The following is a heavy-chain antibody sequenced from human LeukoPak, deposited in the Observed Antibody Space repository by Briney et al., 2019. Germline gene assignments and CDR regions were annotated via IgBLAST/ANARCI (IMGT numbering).Heavy chain of an antibody. D-gene: IGHD1-26*01. Sequence: GGSLRLSCAASGFTFSNFAMRWVRVTPGKGLEWGSSISGSGATSFSADSVKGRFIIARDNSKSTLYLQMNSLRVEDTAVYYCAKGWGGTGRNFFDYWGQGTQVTVSS. V-gene: IGHV3-23*01. CDR2: ISGSGATS. CDR1: GFTFSNFA. CDR3: AKGWGGTGRNFFDY. J-gene: IGHJ4*02.